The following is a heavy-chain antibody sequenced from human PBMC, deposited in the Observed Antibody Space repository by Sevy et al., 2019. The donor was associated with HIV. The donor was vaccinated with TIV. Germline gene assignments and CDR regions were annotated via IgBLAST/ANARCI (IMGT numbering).Heavy chain of an antibody. J-gene: IGHJ4*02. CDR1: GGSISSGAYS. CDR3: ARDGGTLTTAGFFDY. CDR2: IYHTGNT. Sequence: SETLSLTCTVSGGSISSGAYSWNWIRQPPGKGMEWIGYIYHTGNTYYNPSLKSRVTISVDRTKNQFSLKMSSVTVADTAVYYCARDGGTLTTAGFFDYWGQGSLVTVSS. V-gene: IGHV4-30-2*01. D-gene: IGHD4-17*01.